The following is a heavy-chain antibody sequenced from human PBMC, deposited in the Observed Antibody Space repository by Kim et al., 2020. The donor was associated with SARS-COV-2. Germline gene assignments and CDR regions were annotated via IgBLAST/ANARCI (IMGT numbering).Heavy chain of an antibody. V-gene: IGHV3-23*01. J-gene: IGHJ1*01. CDR3: ARSVAKYFQH. CDR2: ST. Sequence: STYYADSAKGRFPISRNNSKNTQYLQMNSLRAEDTAVYFCARSVAKYFQHWGQGTLVTASS.